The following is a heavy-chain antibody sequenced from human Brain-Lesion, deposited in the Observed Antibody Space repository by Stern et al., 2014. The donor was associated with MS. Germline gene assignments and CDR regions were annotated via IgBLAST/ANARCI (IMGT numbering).Heavy chain of an antibody. J-gene: IGHJ5*02. V-gene: IGHV4-31*03. Sequence: QVQLVQSGPGLVKPSQTLSLTCTVSGGSISSGGYYWSWIRQPPGKGLEWIGYIHYSGSTYYNSALKSRVTISRDTSKNQFSLNLNSVTAVDTAVYYCARVGVYVQTGWFDPWGQGALVTVSS. CDR1: GGSISSGGYY. D-gene: IGHD2-8*01. CDR3: ARVGVYVQTGWFDP. CDR2: IHYSGST.